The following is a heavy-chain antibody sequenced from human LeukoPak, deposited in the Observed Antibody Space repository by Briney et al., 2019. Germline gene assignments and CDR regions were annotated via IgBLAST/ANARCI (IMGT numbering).Heavy chain of an antibody. Sequence: GGSLRLSCAASGFTFSSYAMSWVRQAPGKGLEWVSAISGSGGSTYYADSVKGRFTISRDNSKNTLYLQMNSLRAEDTAVYYCAKELSRATMVRGVCDYWGQGTLVTVSS. V-gene: IGHV3-23*01. J-gene: IGHJ4*02. CDR1: GFTFSSYA. CDR3: AKELSRATMVRGVCDY. CDR2: ISGSGGST. D-gene: IGHD3-10*01.